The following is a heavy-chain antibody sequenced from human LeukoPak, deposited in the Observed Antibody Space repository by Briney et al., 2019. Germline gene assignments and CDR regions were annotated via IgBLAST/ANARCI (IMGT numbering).Heavy chain of an antibody. Sequence: GASVKVSCKASGYTFTSYYMYWVRQAPGQGLEWMGIINPSGGSTRYAQKFQGRVTMTRDTSTSTVYMELSSLRSEDTAVYYCASDITVAGTGGVYWGQGMLVTVSS. D-gene: IGHD6-19*01. CDR1: GYTFTSYY. J-gene: IGHJ4*02. V-gene: IGHV1-46*01. CDR2: INPSGGST. CDR3: ASDITVAGTGGVY.